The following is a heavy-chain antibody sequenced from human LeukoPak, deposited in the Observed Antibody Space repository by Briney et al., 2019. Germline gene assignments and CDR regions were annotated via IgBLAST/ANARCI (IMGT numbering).Heavy chain of an antibody. CDR2: IIPVFGTA. Sequence: SVKVSCKASGDTFSNYAFSWVRQAPGQGLEWMGGIIPVFGTAKYAQKFQGRVTITADESTSTAYMELSSLRSEDTAVYYCARDSRRYYYDTSGYSFDYWGQGTLVTVSA. J-gene: IGHJ4*02. CDR1: GDTFSNYA. V-gene: IGHV1-69*13. CDR3: ARDSRRYYYDTSGYSFDY. D-gene: IGHD3-22*01.